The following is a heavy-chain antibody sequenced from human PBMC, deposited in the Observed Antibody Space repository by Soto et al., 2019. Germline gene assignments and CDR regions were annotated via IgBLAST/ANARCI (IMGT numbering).Heavy chain of an antibody. J-gene: IGHJ6*02. Sequence: PGESLKISCKGSGYSFTSYWIGWVRQMPGKGLEWMGIIYPGDSDTRYSPSFQGQVTISADKSISTAYLQWSSLKASDTAMYYCARHRSSIAARPDLYYYGMDVWGQGTTVTVS. CDR2: IYPGDSDT. CDR1: GYSFTSYW. V-gene: IGHV5-51*01. CDR3: ARHRSSIAARPDLYYYGMDV. D-gene: IGHD6-6*01.